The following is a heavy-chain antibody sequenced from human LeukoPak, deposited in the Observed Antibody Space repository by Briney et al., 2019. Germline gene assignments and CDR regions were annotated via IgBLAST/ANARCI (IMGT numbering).Heavy chain of an antibody. CDR1: GGSISSSSYY. V-gene: IGHV4-39*07. J-gene: IGHJ5*02. CDR2: INHSDST. CDR3: AREGDVVADVNWFDP. Sequence: PSETLSLTCTVSGGSISSSSYYWGWIRQPPGKGLEWIGEINHSDSTNYNPSLKSRVTISVDTSKNQFSLKLSSVTAADTAVYYCAREGDVVADVNWFDPWGQGTLVTVSS. D-gene: IGHD2-2*01.